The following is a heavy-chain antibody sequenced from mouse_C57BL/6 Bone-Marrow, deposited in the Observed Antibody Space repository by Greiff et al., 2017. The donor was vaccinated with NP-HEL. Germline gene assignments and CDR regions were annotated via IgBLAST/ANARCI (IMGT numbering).Heavy chain of an antibody. J-gene: IGHJ2*01. Sequence: EVQLQQSGAELVRPGASVKLSCTASGFNIKDDYMHWVKQRPEQGLEWIGWIDPENGDTEYASKFQGKATITADTSSNKAYLQHRRLTSEDPAVYYCTSYGNDDYWGQGTTPTVSS. CDR1: GFNIKDDY. CDR3: TSYGNDDY. V-gene: IGHV14-4*01. CDR2: IDPENGDT. D-gene: IGHD2-1*01.